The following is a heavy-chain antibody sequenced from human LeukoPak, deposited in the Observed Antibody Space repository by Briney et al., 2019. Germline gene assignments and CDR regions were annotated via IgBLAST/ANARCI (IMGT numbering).Heavy chain of an antibody. Sequence: AGGSLRLSCAASGFTFSSYSMNWVRQAPGKGLEWVASISSSSSYIYYADSVKGRFTISRDNAENSLYLQMNSLRAEDTAVYYCARDRRLYYYGSGIKTTWGQGTLVTVSS. CDR3: ARDRRLYYYGSGIKTT. J-gene: IGHJ4*02. CDR2: ISSSSSYI. V-gene: IGHV3-21*01. CDR1: GFTFSSYS. D-gene: IGHD3-10*01.